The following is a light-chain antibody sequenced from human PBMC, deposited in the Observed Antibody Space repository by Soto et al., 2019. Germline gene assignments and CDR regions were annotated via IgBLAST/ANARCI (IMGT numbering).Light chain of an antibody. Sequence: DIQLTQSPSFLSASVGDRVTITCRASQGISSYLAWYQQKPGKAPKLLIYAASTLQSGVPSRFSGSGSGTEFTLTISSLQSEDFATYYCQQLNSYPLTITFGQGTRLEIK. CDR2: AAS. J-gene: IGKJ5*01. V-gene: IGKV1-9*01. CDR3: QQLNSYPLTIT. CDR1: QGISSY.